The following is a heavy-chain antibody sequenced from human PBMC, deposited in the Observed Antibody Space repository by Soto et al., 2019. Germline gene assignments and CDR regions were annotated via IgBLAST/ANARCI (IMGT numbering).Heavy chain of an antibody. J-gene: IGHJ3*02. D-gene: IGHD2-15*01. V-gene: IGHV3-48*01. CDR1: GFTFSSND. CDR2: ISSSSSPI. Sequence: EVQLVESGGGLVQHGGSLRLSCAAAGFTFSSNDMNWVRQAPGKGLEWVSYISSSSSPIYYGDSVRGRFTFSRDNAKNSLYLQMNILRAEDTAVYYCARTNRILDAFDICGQGTMVTVSS. CDR3: ARTNRILDAFDI.